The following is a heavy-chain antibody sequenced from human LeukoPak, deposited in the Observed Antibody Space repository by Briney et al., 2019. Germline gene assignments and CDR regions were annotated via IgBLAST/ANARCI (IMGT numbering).Heavy chain of an antibody. Sequence: SETLSLTCTVSGGSISSYYWSWIRQPPGKGLEWIGSIYHSGSPYYTYYNPSLKSRVTISLDTSKNQFSLKLSSVTAADTAMYYCARDRPGSSPVYWGQGTLVTVSS. CDR2: IYHSGSPYYT. CDR3: ARDRPGSSPVY. V-gene: IGHV4-59*04. J-gene: IGHJ4*02. CDR1: GGSISSYY. D-gene: IGHD6-6*01.